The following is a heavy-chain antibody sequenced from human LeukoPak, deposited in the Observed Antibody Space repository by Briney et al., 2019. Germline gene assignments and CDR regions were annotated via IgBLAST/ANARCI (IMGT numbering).Heavy chain of an antibody. Sequence: ASVKVSCKASGYTFTGYYMHWVRQAPGQGLEWMGWINPNSGGTNYAQKFQGRVTMTRDTSTSTVYMELSSLRSEDTAVYYCARARGDPVLLWFGASADYYYGMDVWGQGTTVTVSS. V-gene: IGHV1-2*02. J-gene: IGHJ6*02. CDR2: INPNSGGT. D-gene: IGHD3-10*01. CDR1: GYTFTGYY. CDR3: ARARGDPVLLWFGASADYYYGMDV.